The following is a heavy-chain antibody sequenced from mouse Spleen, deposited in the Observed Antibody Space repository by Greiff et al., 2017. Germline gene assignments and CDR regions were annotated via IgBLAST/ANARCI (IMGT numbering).Heavy chain of an antibody. Sequence: QVQLKESGPELVRPGTSVRISCKAPVYTFPSHWMQWIRQRPGQGLEWIGEIFPGSGNVYYVERFKDKATLTVATSSSTAYMQLSSLTSEDSAVYFCASDYYGGSRGFSYWGQGTLVTVS. CDR3: ASDYYGGSRGFSY. CDR1: VYTFPSHW. J-gene: IGHJ3*01. D-gene: IGHD1-1*01. CDR2: IFPGSGNV. V-gene: IGHV1-56*01.